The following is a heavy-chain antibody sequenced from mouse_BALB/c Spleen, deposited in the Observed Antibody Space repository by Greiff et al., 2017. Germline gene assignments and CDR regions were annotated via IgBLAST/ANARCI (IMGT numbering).Heavy chain of an antibody. Sequence: EVQLQQSGPELVKPGASVKMSCKASGYTFTSYVMHWVKQKPGQGLEWIGYINPYNDGTKYNEKFKGKATLTSDKSSSTAYMELSSLTSEDSAVYYCARAYRITTEAWFAYWGQGTLVTVSA. CDR2: INPYNDGT. J-gene: IGHJ3*01. CDR3: ARAYRITTEAWFAY. CDR1: GYTFTSYV. D-gene: IGHD2-4*01. V-gene: IGHV1-14*01.